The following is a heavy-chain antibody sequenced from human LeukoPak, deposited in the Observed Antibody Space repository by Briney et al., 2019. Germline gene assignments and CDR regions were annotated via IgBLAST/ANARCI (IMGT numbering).Heavy chain of an antibody. J-gene: IGHJ4*02. CDR3: AKDSASMTTVPDY. Sequence: GGSLRLSCAASGFTFSSYAMSWVRQAPGKGLEWVSAISGSGGSTYYADSVKGRFTISRDNSKNTLYLQMNSLRAEDAAVYYCAKDSASMTTVPDYWGQGILVTVSS. CDR1: GFTFSSYA. V-gene: IGHV3-23*01. CDR2: ISGSGGST. D-gene: IGHD4-11*01.